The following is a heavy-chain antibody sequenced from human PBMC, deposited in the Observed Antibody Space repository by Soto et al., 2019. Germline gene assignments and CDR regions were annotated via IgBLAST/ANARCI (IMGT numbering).Heavy chain of an antibody. CDR1: GFTFSSYA. CDR2: ISGSGGST. CDR3: AKDQLRAGNNYYYGMDV. D-gene: IGHD1-1*01. J-gene: IGHJ6*02. Sequence: PGGSLRLSCAASGFTFSSYAMSWVRQAPGKGLEWVSAISGSGGSTYYADSVKGRFTISRDNSKNTLYLQMNSLRAEDTAVYYCAKDQLRAGNNYYYGMDVWGHRTTVTVSS. V-gene: IGHV3-23*01.